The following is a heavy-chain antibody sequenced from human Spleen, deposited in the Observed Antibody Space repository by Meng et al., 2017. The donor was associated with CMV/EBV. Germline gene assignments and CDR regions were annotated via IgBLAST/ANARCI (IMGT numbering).Heavy chain of an antibody. D-gene: IGHD6-13*01. Sequence: SETLSLTCTVSGGSISSSSYYWGWIRQPPGKGLEWIGSIYYSGSTYYNPSLKSRVTISVDTSKNQFSLKLSSVTAADTAVYYCARSLHSSSWYTALSYFDYWGQGTLVTVSS. V-gene: IGHV4-39*01. CDR1: GGSISSSSYY. CDR3: ARSLHSSSWYTALSYFDY. J-gene: IGHJ4*02. CDR2: IYYSGST.